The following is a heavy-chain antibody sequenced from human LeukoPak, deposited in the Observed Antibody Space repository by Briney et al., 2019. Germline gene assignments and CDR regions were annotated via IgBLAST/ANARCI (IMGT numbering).Heavy chain of an antibody. V-gene: IGHV4-39*01. CDR3: AIGYCTNGVCYLFDY. J-gene: IGHJ4*02. CDR1: GGSISSSSYY. CDR2: IYYSGST. Sequence: SETLSLTCAVSGGSISSSSYYWGWIRQPPGKGLEWIGSIYYSGSTYYNPSLKSRVTISVGTSKNQFSLKLSSVTAADTAVYYCAIGYCTNGVCYLFDYWGQGTLVTVSS. D-gene: IGHD2-8*01.